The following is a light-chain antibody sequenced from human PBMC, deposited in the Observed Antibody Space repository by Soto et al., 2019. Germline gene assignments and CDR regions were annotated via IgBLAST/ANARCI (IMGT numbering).Light chain of an antibody. CDR1: SSDVGGYNY. CDR2: DVN. CDR3: CSYARSSYV. V-gene: IGLV2-11*01. Sequence: QSALTQPRSVSGSPGQSVTISCTGTSSDVGGYNYVSWYQQHPGKAPKLMIYDVNKRPSGVPDRFSGSKSGNTASLTISGLQAEDEADYSCCSYARSSYVFGTGTKVTVL. J-gene: IGLJ1*01.